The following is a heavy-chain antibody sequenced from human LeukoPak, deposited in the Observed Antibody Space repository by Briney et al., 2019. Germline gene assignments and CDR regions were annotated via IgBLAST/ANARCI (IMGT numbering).Heavy chain of an antibody. V-gene: IGHV3-21*01. CDR1: GFTFSRYS. J-gene: IGHJ4*02. Sequence: NPGGSLRLSCAASGFTFSRYSMNWVRQAPGKGLEWVSSISSSSSYIYYADSVKGRFTISRDNAKNSLYLQMNSLRAEDTAVYYCARENIVLMVYAIDDWGQGTLVTVSS. CDR2: ISSSSSYI. D-gene: IGHD2-8*01. CDR3: ARENIVLMVYAIDD.